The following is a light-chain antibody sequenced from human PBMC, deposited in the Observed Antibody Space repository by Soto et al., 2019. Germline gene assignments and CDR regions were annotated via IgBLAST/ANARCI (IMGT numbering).Light chain of an antibody. CDR1: QSIRSNY. V-gene: IGKV3-20*01. CDR3: QQYGSSTLT. J-gene: IGKJ4*01. Sequence: IVLTQSPGTLSLSPGERATLSCRASQSIRSNYLAWYQQKPGQAPRLLIYDASTRATGIPDRFSGSGAGXXXXXXXXRLEPEDFXVYYCQQYGSSTLTFGGGTKVES. CDR2: DAS.